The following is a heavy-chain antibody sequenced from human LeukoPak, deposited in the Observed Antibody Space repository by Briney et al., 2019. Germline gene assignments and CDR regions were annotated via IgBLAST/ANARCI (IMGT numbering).Heavy chain of an antibody. CDR1: GGSFSGYY. V-gene: IGHV4-31*11. J-gene: IGHJ6*02. CDR2: IYYSGST. D-gene: IGHD4-23*01. Sequence: SETLSLTCAVYGGSFSGYYWSWIRQHPGKGLEWIGYIYYSGSTYYNPSLKSRVTISVDTSKNQFSLKLSSVTAADTAVYYCARLMVNSSYYYYGMDVWGQGTTVTVSS. CDR3: ARLMVNSSYYYYGMDV.